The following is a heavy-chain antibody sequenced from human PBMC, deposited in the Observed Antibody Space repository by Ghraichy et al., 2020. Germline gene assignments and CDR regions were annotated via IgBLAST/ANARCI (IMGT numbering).Heavy chain of an antibody. D-gene: IGHD4-11*01. J-gene: IGHJ4*02. CDR3: ARLKDDYSKYWGNDY. CDR1: GFTFSSYS. CDR2: ISSSSSYI. V-gene: IGHV3-21*01. Sequence: LSLTCAASGFTFSSYSMNWVRQAPGKGLEWVSSISSSSSYIYYADSVKGRFTISRDNAKNSLYLQMNSLRAEDTAVYYCARLKDDYSKYWGNDYWGQGTLVTVSS.